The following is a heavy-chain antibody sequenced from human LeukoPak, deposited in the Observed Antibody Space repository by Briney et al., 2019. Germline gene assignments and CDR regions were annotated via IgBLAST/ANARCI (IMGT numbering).Heavy chain of an antibody. CDR3: ARLGSDYYYYFDY. D-gene: IGHD3-22*01. Sequence: PSETLSLTCAVSGGSISSKTWWRWVRQPPGKGLEWIGEIYLSGDTNYNPSLKSRVTISADKSKNQFSLKLSSVTAADTAVYYCARLGSDYYYYFDYWGQGTLVTVSS. V-gene: IGHV4-4*02. CDR1: GGSISSKTW. CDR2: IYLSGDT. J-gene: IGHJ4*02.